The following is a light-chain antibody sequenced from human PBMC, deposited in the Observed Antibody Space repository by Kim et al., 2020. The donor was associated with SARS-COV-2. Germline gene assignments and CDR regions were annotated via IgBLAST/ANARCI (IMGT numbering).Light chain of an antibody. J-gene: IGKJ1*01. Sequence: DIQMTQSPSTLSASVGDRVTITCRASQTISSWLAWYQQKPGRAPTLLIYDASSLETGVPSRFSGSGSGTEFTLTISSLQPDDFATYYCQQYSSYWTFGQGTKVDIK. CDR1: QTISSW. V-gene: IGKV1-5*01. CDR2: DAS. CDR3: QQYSSYWT.